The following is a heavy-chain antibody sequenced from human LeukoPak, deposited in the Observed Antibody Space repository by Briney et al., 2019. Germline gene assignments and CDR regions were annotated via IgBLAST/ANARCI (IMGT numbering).Heavy chain of an antibody. Sequence: GGSLRLSCAASGFTVSSTYMTWVRQAPGMGLQWVSVIYSDGTTYYADSVKGRFTISRDNSKNTVFLQMNSLRVEDTAMFYCARDLRGSYGYWGQGTLVTVSS. V-gene: IGHV3-53*01. J-gene: IGHJ4*02. CDR2: IYSDGTT. CDR3: ARDLRGSYGY. CDR1: GFTVSSTY. D-gene: IGHD1-26*01.